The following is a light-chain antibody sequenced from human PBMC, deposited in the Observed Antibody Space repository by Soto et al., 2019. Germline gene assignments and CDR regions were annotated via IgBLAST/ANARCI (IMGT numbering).Light chain of an antibody. CDR1: QDIRGA. CDR2: DAS. Sequence: IQLTQSPASLSASVGERVTITCRASQDIRGALAWYQQSPGEAPQLLIYDASTLESGVPSRFSVSSSGTHFTLTIGSLQPEDFATYYCQQFLSYPITFGQGTRLEI. V-gene: IGKV1-13*02. CDR3: QQFLSYPIT. J-gene: IGKJ5*01.